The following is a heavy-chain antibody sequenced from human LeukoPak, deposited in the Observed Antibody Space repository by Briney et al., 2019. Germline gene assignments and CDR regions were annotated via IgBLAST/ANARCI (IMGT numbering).Heavy chain of an antibody. J-gene: IGHJ4*02. Sequence: ASVSLSSKASGDTFTTFGISWVPQAPGHGVEGLGWISAYNGNTNYALKLQGRVNMTTDTYKSTAHMELRSLRSDDTAVYYCARDLSVTTGYFDYWGQGTLVTVSS. V-gene: IGHV1-18*01. CDR2: ISAYNGNT. CDR3: ARDLSVTTGYFDY. CDR1: GDTFTTFG. D-gene: IGHD4-17*01.